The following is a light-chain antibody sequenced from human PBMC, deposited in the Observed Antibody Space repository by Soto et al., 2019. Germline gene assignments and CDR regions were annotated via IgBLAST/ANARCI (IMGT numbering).Light chain of an antibody. Sequence: QSVLTQPPSASGTPGQRVTISCSGSSSNIGSNYVYWYQQFPGTAPKLLMYRSDQRPSGVPDRFSGSKSGTSASLDISGLRSDDEADYYCSARDDSLSGVVFGGGTKLTVL. CDR1: SSNIGSNY. CDR3: SARDDSLSGVV. V-gene: IGLV1-47*01. CDR2: RSD. J-gene: IGLJ2*01.